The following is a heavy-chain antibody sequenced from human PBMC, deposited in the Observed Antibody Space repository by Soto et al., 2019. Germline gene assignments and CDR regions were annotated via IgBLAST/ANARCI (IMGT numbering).Heavy chain of an antibody. V-gene: IGHV4-39*01. CDR1: GGSISSSSYY. CDR3: ARLLYGSGTNIPDY. J-gene: IGHJ4*02. D-gene: IGHD3-10*01. Sequence: PSETLSLTCSASGGSISSSSYYWGWIRQPPGKGLEWIGSIHYSGSTNYKSSLKSRVTISVDTSKNQFSLKLSSVTAADTAVYYCARLLYGSGTNIPDYWGQGTLVTVSS. CDR2: IHYSGST.